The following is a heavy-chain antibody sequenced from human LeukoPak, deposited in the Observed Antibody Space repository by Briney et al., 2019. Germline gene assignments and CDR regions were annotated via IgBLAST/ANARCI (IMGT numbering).Heavy chain of an antibody. CDR1: GFTFSNYW. CDR2: RNLDGSEK. CDR3: ARDSEKSSSFAFDI. J-gene: IGHJ3*02. D-gene: IGHD6-13*01. Sequence: GGSLRLTCAASGFTFSNYWMAWVRQAPGKGREWVANRNLDGSEKDYVDSLKGRCTIPRDDAKNSLYLQVNTLRAEDTAVYYCARDSEKSSSFAFDIWGQGTVVTVSS. V-gene: IGHV3-7*01.